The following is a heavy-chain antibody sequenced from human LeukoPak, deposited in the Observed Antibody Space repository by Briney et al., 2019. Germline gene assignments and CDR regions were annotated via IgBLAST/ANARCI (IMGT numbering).Heavy chain of an antibody. CDR1: GYTFTSYA. J-gene: IGHJ6*02. CDR3: ARDPYDSSGYYYHYYYYYGMDV. V-gene: IGHV1-3*01. CDR2: INAGNCNT. Sequence: ASVKVSCKASGYTFTSYAMHWVRQAPGQRLEWMGWINAGNCNTKYSQKFQGRVTITRDTSASTAYMELSSLRSEDTAVYYCARDPYDSSGYYYHYYYYYGMDVWGQGTTVTVSS. D-gene: IGHD3-22*01.